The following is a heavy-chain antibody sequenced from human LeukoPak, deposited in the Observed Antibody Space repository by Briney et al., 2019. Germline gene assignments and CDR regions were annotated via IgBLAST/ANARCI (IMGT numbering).Heavy chain of an antibody. J-gene: IGHJ4*02. D-gene: IGHD1-26*01. Sequence: GASVKVSCKPSGDTFRNYVITWVRQAPGQGLEWMGITIPIFGTKNYAQEFQGRLTITTDESMSTVYMELSSLRSEDTAVYYCATRTVGGTRGGFDYWGQGTLVTVSS. V-gene: IGHV1-69*05. CDR1: GDTFRNYV. CDR2: TIPIFGTK. CDR3: ATRTVGGTRGGFDY.